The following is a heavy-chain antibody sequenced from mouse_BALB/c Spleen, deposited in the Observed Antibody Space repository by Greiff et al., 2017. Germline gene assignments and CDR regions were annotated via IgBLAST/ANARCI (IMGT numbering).Heavy chain of an antibody. Sequence: VQLQQPGAELVKPGASVKLSCKASGYTFTSYWMHWVKQRPGQGLEWIGEINPSNGRTSYNEKFKSKATLTVDKSSSTAYMQLSSLTSEDSAVYYCARSMDYWGQGTSVTVSS. V-gene: IGHV1S81*02. CDR3: ARSMDY. J-gene: IGHJ4*01. CDR1: GYTFTSYW. CDR2: INPSNGRT.